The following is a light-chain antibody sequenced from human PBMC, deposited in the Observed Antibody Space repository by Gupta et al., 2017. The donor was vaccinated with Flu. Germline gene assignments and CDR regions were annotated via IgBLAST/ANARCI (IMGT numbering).Light chain of an antibody. CDR2: GNN. CDR1: TSNIGAGYD. J-gene: IGLJ3*02. Sequence: QFVLTQPPSVSGAPGQRVTISSTGSTSNIGAGYDVHWYQQLPGRAPKRLIFGNNNRPSGVADRFSASKSGTSASLAIAGLQAEDEADYYCQSYDNSLSGSKVFGGGTKLTVL. CDR3: QSYDNSLSGSKV. V-gene: IGLV1-40*01.